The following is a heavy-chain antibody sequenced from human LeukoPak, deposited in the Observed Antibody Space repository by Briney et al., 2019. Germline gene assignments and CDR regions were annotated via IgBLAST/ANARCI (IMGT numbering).Heavy chain of an antibody. V-gene: IGHV4-59*08. Sequence: SETLTLTCTVSGGSIRSYYWSWIRQPPGKGLEWIGYIYSSGSTNYNPSLKSRVIMSVDTSSNQFSLTLTSVTAADTAVYYCASITSEGWYFDLWGRGTLVTVSS. J-gene: IGHJ2*01. CDR3: ASITSEGWYFDL. CDR1: GGSIRSYY. CDR2: IYSSGST. D-gene: IGHD3-10*01.